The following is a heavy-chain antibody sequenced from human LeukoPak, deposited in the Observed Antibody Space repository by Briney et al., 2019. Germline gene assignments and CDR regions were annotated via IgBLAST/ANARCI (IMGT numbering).Heavy chain of an antibody. J-gene: IGHJ3*02. V-gene: IGHV3-7*01. D-gene: IGHD1-1*01. CDR2: IRQDGDTK. Sequence: PGGSLRLSCAASGFPFNAYWMTWVRQAPGKGLEWVANIRQDGDTKYYVDSVKGRFTISRDNAENTLYLQMNSLRAEDTAVYFCARGNAHAFDIWGQGTMVTVSS. CDR1: GFPFNAYW. CDR3: ARGNAHAFDI.